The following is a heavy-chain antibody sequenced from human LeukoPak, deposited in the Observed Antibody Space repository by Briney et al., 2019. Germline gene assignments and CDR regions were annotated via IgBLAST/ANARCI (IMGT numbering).Heavy chain of an antibody. Sequence: PGGSLRLSCAASGFTFSSYGIHWVRQAPGKGLEWVAVIWYDGSNKYCADSVKGRFTISRDNSKNTLYLQMNSLRAEDTAVYYCAKDTRYYDSSGYEPYFDYWGQGTLVTVSS. CDR3: AKDTRYYDSSGYEPYFDY. CDR2: IWYDGSNK. V-gene: IGHV3-33*06. J-gene: IGHJ4*02. D-gene: IGHD3-22*01. CDR1: GFTFSSYG.